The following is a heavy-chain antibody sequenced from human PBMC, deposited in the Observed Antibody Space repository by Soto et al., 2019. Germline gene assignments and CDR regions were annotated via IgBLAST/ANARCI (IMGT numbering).Heavy chain of an antibody. V-gene: IGHV4-31*03. D-gene: IGHD2-2*01. Sequence: PSETLSLTCTVSGGSISSGCYYWSWIRQHPGKGMEWIGYIYYSGSTYYNPSLKSRVTISVDTSKNQFSLKLNSVTAADTAVYYCARVVPAAMPSYAFDIWGQGTMVTVSS. CDR3: ARVVPAAMPSYAFDI. CDR2: IYYSGST. CDR1: GGSISSGCYY. J-gene: IGHJ3*02.